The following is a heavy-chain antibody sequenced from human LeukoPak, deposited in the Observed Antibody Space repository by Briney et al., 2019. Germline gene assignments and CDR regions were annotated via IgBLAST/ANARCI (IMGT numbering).Heavy chain of an antibody. CDR3: AREVVDATPSRDYYYYMDV. Sequence: LETLSLTCTVSGGSISSSSYYWGWIRQPPGKGLEWIGSIYYSGSTYYNPSLKSRVTISVDTSKNQFSLKLSSVTAADTAVYYCAREVVDATPSRDYYYYMDVWGKGTTVTVSS. J-gene: IGHJ6*03. CDR1: GGSISSSSYY. CDR2: IYYSGST. V-gene: IGHV4-39*07. D-gene: IGHD2-15*01.